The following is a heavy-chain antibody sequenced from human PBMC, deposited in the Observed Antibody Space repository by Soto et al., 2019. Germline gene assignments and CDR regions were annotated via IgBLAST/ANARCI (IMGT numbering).Heavy chain of an antibody. Sequence: EMHLVESGGDLVQPGGSLRLSCAASGFTFSHSWMSWVRQAPGKGLEWVANIKEDGSEIHYVDSVKGRFTISRDNAKNCLYLKMSSPRVEDTGFYYCAGDDWGPAHIRGQGTPVTVSS. CDR1: GFTFSHSW. CDR2: IKEDGSEI. D-gene: IGHD2-2*01. CDR3: AGDDWGPAHI. V-gene: IGHV3-7*04. J-gene: IGHJ4*02.